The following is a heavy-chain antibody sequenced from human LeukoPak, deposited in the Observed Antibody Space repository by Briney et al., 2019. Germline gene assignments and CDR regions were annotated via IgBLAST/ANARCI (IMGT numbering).Heavy chain of an antibody. CDR3: ARRTAPRDTFDI. V-gene: IGHV1-18*01. Sequence: GASVTVSCKASRYTFTYSGITWVRQAPGQGLEWMGWISGYNGKTYHAPKFQGRLTMSTDTTTTTAHMELRSLRSDDTAIFYCARRTAPRDTFDIWGQGTMVTVSS. CDR1: RYTFTYSG. J-gene: IGHJ3*02. CDR2: ISGYNGKT.